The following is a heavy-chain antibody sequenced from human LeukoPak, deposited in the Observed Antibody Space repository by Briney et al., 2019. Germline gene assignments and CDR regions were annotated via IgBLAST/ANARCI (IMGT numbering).Heavy chain of an antibody. CDR3: ASLKTVPAATTYYYYGMDV. CDR1: GGSISSSSSY. J-gene: IGHJ6*02. CDR2: IYYSGSI. D-gene: IGHD2-2*01. V-gene: IGHV4-39*01. Sequence: PSETLSLTCTVSGGSISSSSSYWGWIRQPPGKGLEWFGSIYYSGSIYYNPSLKSRGPISLAKSQNPFSLKPSAVTAADTAVYYCASLKTVPAATTYYYYGMDVWGQGTTVTVSS.